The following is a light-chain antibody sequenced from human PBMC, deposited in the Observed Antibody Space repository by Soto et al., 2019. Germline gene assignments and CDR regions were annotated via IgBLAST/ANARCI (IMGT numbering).Light chain of an antibody. J-gene: IGKJ1*01. CDR1: QSVSSN. CDR2: GAS. V-gene: IGKV3-15*01. Sequence: EIVMTKSPATLSVSQWEIATLSCRASQSVSSNLAWYQQKPGQAPRLLIYGASTRATGIPARFSGSGSGTEFTLTISSLQSEDFAVYHCQQYNNWPPWTFGQETKVDIK. CDR3: QQYNNWPPWT.